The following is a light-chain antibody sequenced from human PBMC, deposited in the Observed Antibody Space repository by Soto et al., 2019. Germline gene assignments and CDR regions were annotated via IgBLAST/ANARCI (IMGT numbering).Light chain of an antibody. V-gene: IGLV2-8*01. J-gene: IGLJ2*01. CDR3: STSLGSNFPVL. Sequence: QSALTQPPSASGSPGQSVTISCTGTTSDVGGYNYVSWYQQHPGKAPKLFVYDVDNRPSGVPDRFSGSKSGNTASLTVSGVQDEEEADYYCSTSLGSNFPVLFGGGTKVTVL. CDR2: DVD. CDR1: TSDVGGYNY.